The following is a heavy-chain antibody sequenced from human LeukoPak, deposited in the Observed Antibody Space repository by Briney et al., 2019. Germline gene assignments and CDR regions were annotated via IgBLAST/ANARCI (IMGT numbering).Heavy chain of an antibody. CDR2: IGNSGNTI. Sequence: VWSVRLSCAASGFTFSGYIMNWVRQAPGKGLEWVSFIGNSGNTIYCADSVKGRFTVPRENAKNSLYLQMNSLRAEDTAVYYCARDQWLDYWGRGTLVP. CDR1: GFTFSGYI. D-gene: IGHD6-19*01. V-gene: IGHV3-48*01. J-gene: IGHJ4*02. CDR3: ARDQWLDY.